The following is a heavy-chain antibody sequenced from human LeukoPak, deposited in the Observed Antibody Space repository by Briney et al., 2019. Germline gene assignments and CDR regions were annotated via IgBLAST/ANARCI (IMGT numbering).Heavy chain of an antibody. D-gene: IGHD3-10*01. J-gene: IGHJ5*02. CDR3: ARRGPPRTMLRGVKSGWFDP. V-gene: IGHV4-34*01. CDR2: INHSRST. CDR1: GGSSSGYY. Sequence: PSETLSLICVLYGGSSSGYYWSWIRQPPGKGLEWIGEINHSRSTNYNPSLKSRVTISVDTSKNQFSLKLSSVTAADTAVYYCARRGPPRTMLRGVKSGWFDPWGQGTLVTVSS.